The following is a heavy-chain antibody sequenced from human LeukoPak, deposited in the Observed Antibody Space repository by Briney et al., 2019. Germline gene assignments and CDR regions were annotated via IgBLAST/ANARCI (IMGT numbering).Heavy chain of an antibody. CDR3: ARISYSSGWYSPNYYYYYMDV. Sequence: SETLSLTCTVSGGSISSYYWNWIRQPPGKGLEWIGYIYYSGSTNYNPSLKSRVTISVDTSKNQFSLKLSSVTAADTAVYYCARISYSSGWYSPNYYYYYMDVWGKGTTVTVSS. J-gene: IGHJ6*03. V-gene: IGHV4-59*01. CDR1: GGSISSYY. D-gene: IGHD6-19*01. CDR2: IYYSGST.